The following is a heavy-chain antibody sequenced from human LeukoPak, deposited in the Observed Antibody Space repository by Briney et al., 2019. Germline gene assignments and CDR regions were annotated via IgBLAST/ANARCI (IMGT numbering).Heavy chain of an antibody. CDR3: ASTVTTLFDY. CDR1: GFTFDDYA. Sequence: GGSLRLSCAASGFTFDDYAMHWVRQAPGKGLEWVSGISWNSGSIGYADSVKGRFTISRDNAKNSLYLQMNSLRAEDTAVYYCASTVTTLFDYWGQGTLVTVSS. CDR2: ISWNSGSI. D-gene: IGHD4-17*01. J-gene: IGHJ4*02. V-gene: IGHV3-9*01.